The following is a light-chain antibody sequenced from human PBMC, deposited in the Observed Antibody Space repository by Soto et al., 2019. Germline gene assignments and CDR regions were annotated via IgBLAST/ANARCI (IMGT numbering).Light chain of an antibody. V-gene: IGKV1-33*01. J-gene: IGKJ4*01. CDR2: DAS. CDR1: QDISNY. Sequence: DIQMTQSPSSLSASVGDRVTITCQASQDISNYLNWYQQKPGKAPKLLIYDASNLETGVPSRFSGSGSVTDFTFTISSQQPEDIATYYCQQYDNLPLTFGGGTKVEIK. CDR3: QQYDNLPLT.